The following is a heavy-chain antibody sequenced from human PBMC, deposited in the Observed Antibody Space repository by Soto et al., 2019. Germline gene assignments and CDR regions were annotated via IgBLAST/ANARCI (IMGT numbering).Heavy chain of an antibody. D-gene: IGHD5-18*01. J-gene: IGHJ4*02. CDR1: GGTFSSYA. Sequence: QVQLVQSGAEVKKPGSSVKVSCKASGGTFSSYAISWVRQAPGQGLEWMGGIIPIFGTANYAQKFQGRVRITANEPTSTANMELRSLRSEDTAVYYWAKTVDTAMTYFDYGGQGTLVTVSS. CDR3: AKTVDTAMTYFDY. CDR2: IIPIFGTA. V-gene: IGHV1-69*01.